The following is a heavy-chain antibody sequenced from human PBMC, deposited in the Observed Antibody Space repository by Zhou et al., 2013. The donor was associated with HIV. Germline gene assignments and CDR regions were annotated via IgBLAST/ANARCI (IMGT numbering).Heavy chain of an antibody. V-gene: IGHV1-18*01. J-gene: IGHJ4*02. D-gene: IGHD6-6*01. CDR2: ISPYNGHT. Sequence: QVQLVQSGAEVKKPGASVKVSCKASGYTSTSYGISWVRQAPGQGLEWMGWISPYNGHTNYGQKFQGRVTMTTDTSTSTVYMELRSLRSDDTAVYYCAIYSNSWDVDYWGQGTLVTVSS. CDR3: AIYSNSWDVDY. CDR1: GYTSTSYG.